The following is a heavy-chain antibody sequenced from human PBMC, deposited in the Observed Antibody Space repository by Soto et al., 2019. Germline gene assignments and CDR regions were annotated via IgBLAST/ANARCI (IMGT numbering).Heavy chain of an antibody. Sequence: QVQLVQSGNEVTKPGASVKVSCQASGYTFSSYGISWVRQAPGQGLEWMGWISGYNGDTDYTPKLQGRVTMTTDTSTTTASMELTSLRPAATAVSSCARAPPLRYNPVSCVYYYGLDVWGQGTTVTVSS. CDR2: ISGYNGDT. J-gene: IGHJ6*02. CDR3: ARAPPLRYNPVSCVYYYGLDV. CDR1: GYTFSSYG. D-gene: IGHD1-20*01. V-gene: IGHV1-18*01.